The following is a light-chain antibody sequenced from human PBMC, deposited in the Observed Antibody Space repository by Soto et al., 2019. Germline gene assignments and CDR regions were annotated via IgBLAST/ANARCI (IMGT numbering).Light chain of an antibody. V-gene: IGKV3-15*01. CDR2: DAS. Sequence: EIVMTQSPATLSASPGEGATLSCKAGQSVYNNLAWYQQRPGQPPRLLIYDASTRATGISARFSGSGYGTEFPLTISSLQSEDFAVYFCQQCRNWPLTFGGGTKVEIK. CDR3: QQCRNWPLT. J-gene: IGKJ4*02. CDR1: QSVYNN.